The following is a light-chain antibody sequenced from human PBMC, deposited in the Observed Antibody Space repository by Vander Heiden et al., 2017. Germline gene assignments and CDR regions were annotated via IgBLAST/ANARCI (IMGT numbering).Light chain of an antibody. CDR1: QGISNW. Sequence: DMQMTQSPSSVSASVGAGGAINCRASQGISNWLAWYQHQPGKAPNLLIYATSSLQSGVPSRFSGSGSGTDFTLTIRSLQPGDFATYFCQQSYTFPYTFGQGTKLEIK. CDR3: QQSYTFPYT. J-gene: IGKJ2*01. CDR2: ATS. V-gene: IGKV1-12*01.